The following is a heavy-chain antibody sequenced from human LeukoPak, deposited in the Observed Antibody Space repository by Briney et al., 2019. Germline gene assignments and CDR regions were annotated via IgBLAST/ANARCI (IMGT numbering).Heavy chain of an antibody. CDR1: GFTFSSYS. Sequence: GGSLRLSCAASGFTFSSYSMNWVRQAPGKGLEWVSSISSRSTYIYYADSVKGRFTISRDNAKNSLFLQMNSLRAEDTAVYFFAKSTRAVMAMLQVWAKGPTVTVSS. D-gene: IGHD2-2*01. CDR3: AKSTRAVMAMLQV. CDR2: ISSRSTYI. V-gene: IGHV3-21*01. J-gene: IGHJ6*04.